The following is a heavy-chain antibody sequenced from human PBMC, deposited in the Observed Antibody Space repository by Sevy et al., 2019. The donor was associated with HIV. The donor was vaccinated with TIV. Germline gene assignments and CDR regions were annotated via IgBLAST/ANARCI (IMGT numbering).Heavy chain of an antibody. D-gene: IGHD6-13*01. Sequence: GGSLRLSCAASGFSFSSYSVSWVRQAPGKGLEWVASIGSSNSYIYYADSVKGRFIISRDNAKNSLFLHMNTLRAKDSAVYYCARSYSSSWYILYYFEYWGQGNPVTVSS. CDR1: GFSFSSYS. CDR2: IGSSNSYI. CDR3: ARSYSSSWYILYYFEY. J-gene: IGHJ4*02. V-gene: IGHV3-21*01.